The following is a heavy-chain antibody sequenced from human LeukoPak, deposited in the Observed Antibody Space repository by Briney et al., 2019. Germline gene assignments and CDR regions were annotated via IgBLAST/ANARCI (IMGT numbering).Heavy chain of an antibody. CDR2: IKSKTDAGTI. J-gene: IGHJ4*02. CDR3: TADSRGKYAPFQDY. D-gene: IGHD3-16*01. V-gene: IGHV3-15*01. CDR1: GFTFSIYA. Sequence: QPGGSLRLSCAASGFTFSIYAMSWVRQAPGKGLEWVARIKSKTDAGTISYAAPVTDRFTISRDDSKNTLYLQMNSLKTEDTAVYFCTADSRGKYAPFQDYWGQGTLVAVSS.